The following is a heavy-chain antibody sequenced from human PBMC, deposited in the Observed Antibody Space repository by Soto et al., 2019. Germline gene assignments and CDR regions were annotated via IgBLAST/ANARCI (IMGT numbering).Heavy chain of an antibody. D-gene: IGHD6-13*01. CDR2: IYWDDDT. V-gene: IGHV2-5*02. J-gene: IGHJ4*02. Sequence: QITLKESGPTLVKPTQTLTLTCTFSGFSLSTSGVGVGWIRQPPGKALEWLALIYWDDDTRYSPSLKSRLTITKDTSKNQVVLTMTNMDPVDTATYYCAHSEDDTGSSWRYVGYWGQGTLFTVSS. CDR1: GFSLSTSGVG. CDR3: AHSEDDTGSSWRYVGY.